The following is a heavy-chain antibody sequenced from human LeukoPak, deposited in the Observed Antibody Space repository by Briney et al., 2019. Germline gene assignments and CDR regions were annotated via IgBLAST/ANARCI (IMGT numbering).Heavy chain of an antibody. CDR3: AKFPIVGATPYYFDY. CDR1: GFTFSSYW. V-gene: IGHV3-7*02. Sequence: GGSLRLSCAASGFTFSSYWMTWVRQAPGKGLEWVANIKEDGSEKHYVDSVKGRFTISRDNAKNSLFLQMNSLRAEDTAVYYCAKFPIVGATPYYFDYWGQGTLVTVSS. J-gene: IGHJ4*02. CDR2: IKEDGSEK. D-gene: IGHD1-26*01.